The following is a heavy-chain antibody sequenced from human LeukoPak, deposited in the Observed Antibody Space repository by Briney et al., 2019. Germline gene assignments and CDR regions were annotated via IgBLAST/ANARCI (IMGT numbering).Heavy chain of an antibody. V-gene: IGHV1-69*05. CDR1: GGTFSSYA. J-gene: IGHJ6*03. CDR2: IIPIFGTA. Sequence: ASVKVSCKASGGTFSSYAISWVRQAPGQGLEWMGGIIPIFGTANYAQKFQGRVTITTDESTSTAYMELSSLRSEDTAVYYCAREENREYYMDVWGKGPRSPSP. CDR3: AREENREYYMDV. D-gene: IGHD3-10*01.